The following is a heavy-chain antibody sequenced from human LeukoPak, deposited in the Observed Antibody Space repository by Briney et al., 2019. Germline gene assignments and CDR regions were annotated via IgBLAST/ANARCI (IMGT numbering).Heavy chain of an antibody. CDR2: INHSGST. Sequence: SETLSLTCAVYGGSFSGYYWSWIRQPPGKGLEWIGEINHSGSTNYNPSLKSRVTISVDTSKNQFSLKLSSVTAADTAVYYCAASYNWNPRIWWYWGQGTLVTVFS. J-gene: IGHJ4*02. V-gene: IGHV4-34*01. D-gene: IGHD1-20*01. CDR1: GGSFSGYY. CDR3: AASYNWNPRIWWY.